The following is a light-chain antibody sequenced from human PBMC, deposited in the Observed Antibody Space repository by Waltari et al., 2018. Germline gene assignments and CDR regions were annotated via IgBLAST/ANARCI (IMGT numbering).Light chain of an antibody. Sequence: YQQHPGKAHKLMIYDISSRPSGVPNRFFRSKSGNTAALTISGLQAGDEGVYFCSSYSPSLTPLVFGPGTKVTVL. CDR2: DIS. V-gene: IGLV2-14*03. J-gene: IGLJ1*01. CDR3: SSYSPSLTPLV.